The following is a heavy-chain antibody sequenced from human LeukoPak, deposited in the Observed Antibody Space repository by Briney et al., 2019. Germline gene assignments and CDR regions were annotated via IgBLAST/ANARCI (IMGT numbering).Heavy chain of an antibody. CDR3: AATIVATILFDY. D-gene: IGHD5-12*01. Sequence: PSQTLSLTCTVSGGSISSGSYYWSWIRQPAGKGLEWIGRIYTSGSTNYNPSLKSRVTISVDTSKNQFSLKLSSVTAADTAVYYCAATIVATILFDYWGQGTLVTVSS. J-gene: IGHJ4*02. CDR1: GGSISSGSYY. V-gene: IGHV4-61*02. CDR2: IYTSGST.